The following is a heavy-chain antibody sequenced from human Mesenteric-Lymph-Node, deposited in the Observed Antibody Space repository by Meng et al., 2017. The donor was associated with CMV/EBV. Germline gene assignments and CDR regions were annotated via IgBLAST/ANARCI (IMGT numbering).Heavy chain of an antibody. J-gene: IGHJ5*02. CDR2: INHSGTA. D-gene: IGHD1/OR15-1a*01. CDR3: ARGSDWTKFDP. V-gene: IGHV4-34*01. Sequence: LTCAVYSGSFRGYYWSWIRQPPGKGLEWIGEINHSGTANYNPSLKSRVTISIDTSKNQFSLRLRSVTAADTAVYYCARGSDWTKFDPWGQGTLVTVSS. CDR1: SGSFRGYY.